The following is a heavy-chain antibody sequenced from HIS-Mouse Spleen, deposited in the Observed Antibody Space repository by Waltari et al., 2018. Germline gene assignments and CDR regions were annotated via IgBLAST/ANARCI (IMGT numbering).Heavy chain of an antibody. CDR3: ARGAPYCSGGSCYPKYYFDY. V-gene: IGHV4-30-4*01. Sequence: QVQLQESGPGLVKPSQTLSLTCTVSGGSISSGDYYWSWIRQPPGKGLEWIGYISYSGTPYSNPSLNGLVTRSVDTSKNQFSLKLSSVTAADTAVYYCARGAPYCSGGSCYPKYYFDYWGQGTLVTVSS. CDR2: ISYSGTP. J-gene: IGHJ4*02. D-gene: IGHD2-15*01. CDR1: GGSISSGDYY.